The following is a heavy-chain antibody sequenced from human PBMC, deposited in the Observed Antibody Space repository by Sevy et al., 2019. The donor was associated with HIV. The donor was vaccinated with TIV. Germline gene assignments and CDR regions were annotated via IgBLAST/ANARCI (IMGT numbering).Heavy chain of an antibody. D-gene: IGHD2-15*01. Sequence: SETLSLTCSVSNASISSSSYYWGWVRQQPGKALEWIRIIYYSGTAYYSPSHKSRVTISVDTSKNQFFLDLRSMTATDTAVYYCVRHSDSRRLSWLDTWGQGILVTVSS. CDR1: NASISSSSYY. CDR3: VRHSDSRRLSWLDT. J-gene: IGHJ5*02. CDR2: IYYSGTA. V-gene: IGHV4-39*01.